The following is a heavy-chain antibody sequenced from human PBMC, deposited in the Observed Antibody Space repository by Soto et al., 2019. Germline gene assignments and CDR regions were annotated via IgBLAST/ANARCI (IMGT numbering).Heavy chain of an antibody. CDR2: ISSGSGSM. CDR1: GISFSTYT. CDR3: VRDHLWAFDY. Sequence: PGGSLRLSCAASGISFSTYTWNWVRQAPGKGLEWISYISSGSGSMWYADSVKGRFTISIDKAKNSLYLQMDSLRYEDTAVYYCVRDHLWAFDYWGQGT. J-gene: IGHJ4*02. V-gene: IGHV3-48*02. D-gene: IGHD3-16*01.